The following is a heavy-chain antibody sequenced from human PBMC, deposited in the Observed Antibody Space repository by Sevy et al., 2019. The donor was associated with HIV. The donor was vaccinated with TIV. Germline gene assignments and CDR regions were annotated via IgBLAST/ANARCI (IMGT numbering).Heavy chain of an antibody. J-gene: IGHJ4*02. Sequence: GGSLRLSCTTSGFTFDDYAMSWFRQAPGKGLEWVAFITRNSYEAYGGTTEYAASVKGRFIISRNDSKSIGYLQMNSLKTEDTAVYHCASGLVTADTPEYFFDYWGQGTLVTVS. CDR2: ITRNSYEAYGGTT. V-gene: IGHV3-49*03. D-gene: IGHD5-18*01. CDR1: GFTFDDYA. CDR3: ASGLVTADTPEYFFDY.